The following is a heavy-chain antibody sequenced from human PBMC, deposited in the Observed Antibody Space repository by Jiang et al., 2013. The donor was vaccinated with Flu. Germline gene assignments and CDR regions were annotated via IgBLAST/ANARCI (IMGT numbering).Heavy chain of an antibody. D-gene: IGHD5-18*01. Sequence: PGLVKPSGTLSLTCAVSGGSISDSNWWTWVRQPPGKGLEWIGEISHGGSTYYSPSLKSRVTMAVDKSNNQLSLRLSSVTAADAAVYYCARQGSISYTYGIWGQGTLVAVSS. CDR1: GGSISDSNW. V-gene: IGHV4-4*02. CDR3: ARQGSISYTYGI. CDR2: ISHGGST. J-gene: IGHJ4*02.